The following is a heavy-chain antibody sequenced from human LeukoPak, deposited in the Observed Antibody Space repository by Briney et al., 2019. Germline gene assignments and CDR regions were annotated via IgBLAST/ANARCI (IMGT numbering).Heavy chain of an antibody. CDR2: INHSGST. J-gene: IGHJ4*02. V-gene: IGHV4-34*01. CDR1: GGSFSGYY. CDR3: ARGPLDY. Sequence: SETLSLTCAVYGGSFSGYYWSWIRQPPGKGLEWIGEINHSGSTNYNPSLKSRVTITVDTSKNQFSLKLSSVTAADTAVYYCARGPLDYWGQGTLVTVSS.